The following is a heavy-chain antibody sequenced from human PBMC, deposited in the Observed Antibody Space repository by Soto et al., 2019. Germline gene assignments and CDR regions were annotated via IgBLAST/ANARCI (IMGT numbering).Heavy chain of an antibody. CDR2: INSGGASI. D-gene: IGHD2-21*01. CDR3: ARENQGDGFDF. CDR1: GFTLSNYE. J-gene: IGHJ4*02. Sequence: GGSLRLSCAASGFTLSNYEMNWVRQAPGKGLEWVSYINSGGASIKYADSVKGRFTLSRDNARNSLFLQMNSLRNEDTAIYYCARENQGDGFDFWGQGTLVTVYS. V-gene: IGHV3-48*03.